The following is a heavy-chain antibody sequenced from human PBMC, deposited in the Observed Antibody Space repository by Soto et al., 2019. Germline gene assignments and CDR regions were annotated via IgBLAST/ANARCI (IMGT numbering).Heavy chain of an antibody. CDR1: GLSFNIYW. J-gene: IGHJ6*02. CDR2: INSDGSHT. Sequence: EVQLVESGGGLVQPGGSLRLSCAASGLSFNIYWMHWVRQVPGKGLVWLARINSDGSHTIYVDSVKGRFTISRDNAKNTVFLQMDSLRGEDTGVYYCAGGMAGLDVWGQGTTVTVSS. CDR3: AGGMAGLDV. V-gene: IGHV3-74*01.